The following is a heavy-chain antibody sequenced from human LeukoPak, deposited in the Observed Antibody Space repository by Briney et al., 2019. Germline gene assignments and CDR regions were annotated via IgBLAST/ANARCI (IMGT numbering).Heavy chain of an antibody. CDR3: VTHSSSADY. CDR1: GFIFSNYE. Sequence: GFLLICCVAGGFIFSNYEKKWGRQEPGKGVEGGLYNNGRGRTIYYEDFVKGRFTISRDNAKTSLSLQMNSLRADDTAIYFCVTHSSSADYCGQGTLVTVSS. D-gene: IGHD6-6*01. CDR2: NNGRGRTI. J-gene: IGHJ4*02. V-gene: IGHV3-48*03.